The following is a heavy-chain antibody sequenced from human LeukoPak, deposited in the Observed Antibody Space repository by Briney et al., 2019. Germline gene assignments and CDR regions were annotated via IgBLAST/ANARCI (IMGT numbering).Heavy chain of an antibody. CDR2: INHSGST. Sequence: SETLSLTCAVYGGSFSGYYWSWIRQPPGKGLEWIGEINHSGSTNYNPSLKSRVTISVGTSKNQFSLKLSSVTAADTAVYYCARGRPYYYGSGSYLVYWGQGTLVTVSS. V-gene: IGHV4-34*01. CDR1: GGSFSGYY. D-gene: IGHD3-10*01. J-gene: IGHJ4*02. CDR3: ARGRPYYYGSGSYLVY.